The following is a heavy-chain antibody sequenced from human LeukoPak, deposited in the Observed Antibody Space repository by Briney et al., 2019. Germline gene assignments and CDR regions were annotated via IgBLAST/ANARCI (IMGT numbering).Heavy chain of an antibody. Sequence: GGSLRISCAASGFSFNAYAMTWVRQAPGKGLEWVSSITKTGRTTSYTGSVKGRFTISRDNSKNTLHLQMNRLRVEDTALYFCAKDHDNTDSYYYFDSWGRGTLVTVSS. D-gene: IGHD3-10*01. CDR2: ITKTGRTT. V-gene: IGHV3-23*01. CDR1: GFSFNAYA. J-gene: IGHJ4*02. CDR3: AKDHDNTDSYYYFDS.